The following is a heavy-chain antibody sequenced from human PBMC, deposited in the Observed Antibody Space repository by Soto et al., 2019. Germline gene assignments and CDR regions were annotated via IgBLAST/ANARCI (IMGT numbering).Heavy chain of an antibody. D-gene: IGHD3-3*01. CDR1: GYTLTDYH. Sequence: QVQLVQSGAEVKKPGASVKVSCEVSGYTLTDYHLHWVRKAPGQGLEWMGWINPNTGDTNYAQIFQGRVTMTRDTSSSSGYMELSWLTSDDTAVYYCARGGSYDVWLCYGHYLDYWGQGTLVTVSS. CDR3: ARGGSYDVWLCYGHYLDY. J-gene: IGHJ4*02. V-gene: IGHV1-2*02. CDR2: INPNTGDT.